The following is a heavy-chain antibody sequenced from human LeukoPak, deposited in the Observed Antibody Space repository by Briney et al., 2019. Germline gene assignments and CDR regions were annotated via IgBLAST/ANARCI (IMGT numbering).Heavy chain of an antibody. CDR3: ARHGVATVVRLDY. D-gene: IGHD4-23*01. J-gene: IGHJ4*02. CDR2: IYYSGST. CDR1: GGSISSYY. Sequence: PSETLSLTCTVSGGSISSYYWSWIRQPPGKGLEWIGYIYYSGSTNYNPSLKSRVTISVDPSKNQFSLKLSSVTAADTAVYYCARHGVATVVRLDYWGQGTLVTVSS. V-gene: IGHV4-59*01.